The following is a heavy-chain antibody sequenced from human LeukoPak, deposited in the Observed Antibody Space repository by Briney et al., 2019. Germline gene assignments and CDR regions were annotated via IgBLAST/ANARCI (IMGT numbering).Heavy chain of an antibody. CDR1: GFTFSDYY. D-gene: IGHD3-22*01. J-gene: IGHJ4*02. CDR3: ARDRLGDYDHSGYYDK. Sequence: TGGSLRLSCAASGFTFSDYYMNWLRQAPGNGSDWMVYICDSGRTVYYADSVKGRFTISRDNAKNSVYLQMNNLRAEDTAVYYCARDRLGDYDHSGYYDKWGQGTLVTVSS. CDR2: ICDSGRTV. V-gene: IGHV3-11*01.